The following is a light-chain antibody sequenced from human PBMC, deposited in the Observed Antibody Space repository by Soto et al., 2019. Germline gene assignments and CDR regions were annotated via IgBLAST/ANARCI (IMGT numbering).Light chain of an antibody. Sequence: QSALTQPPSASGSPGQSVTISCTGTSSDVGGYNYVSWYQQHPGKAPKLMISEVSKRPSGVPDRFSGSKSGNTASLTVSGLQAEDGAEYYCSSFAGNNNLVFGGGTKLTVL. CDR2: EVS. J-gene: IGLJ2*01. CDR1: SSDVGGYNY. CDR3: SSFAGNNNLV. V-gene: IGLV2-8*01.